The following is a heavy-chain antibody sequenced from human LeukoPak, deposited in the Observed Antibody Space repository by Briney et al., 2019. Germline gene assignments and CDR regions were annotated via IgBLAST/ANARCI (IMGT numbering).Heavy chain of an antibody. CDR3: ARERKSNYYMDV. J-gene: IGHJ6*03. CDR1: GFTFSLYA. CDR2: ISGSSTTI. Sequence: GGSLRLSCAASGFTFSLYAMTWVRQAPGKGLEWVSCISGSSTTIHYADSVKGRFTISRDSAKNSLYLQMNSLRVDDTAVYYCARERKSNYYMDVWGKGTTVTVSS. V-gene: IGHV3-48*01.